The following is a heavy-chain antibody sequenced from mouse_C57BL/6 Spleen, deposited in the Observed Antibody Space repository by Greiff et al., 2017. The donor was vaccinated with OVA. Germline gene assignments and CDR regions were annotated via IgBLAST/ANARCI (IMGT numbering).Heavy chain of an antibody. CDR3: ARSSYYGSSWFDY. J-gene: IGHJ2*01. CDR1: GYAFSSSW. Sequence: VQRVESGPELVKPGASVKISCKASGYAFSSSWMNWVKQRPGKGLEWIGRIYPGDGDTNYNGKFKGKATLTADKSSSTAYMQLSSLTSEDSAVYFCARSSYYGSSWFDYWGQGTTLTVSS. V-gene: IGHV1-82*01. CDR2: IYPGDGDT. D-gene: IGHD1-1*01.